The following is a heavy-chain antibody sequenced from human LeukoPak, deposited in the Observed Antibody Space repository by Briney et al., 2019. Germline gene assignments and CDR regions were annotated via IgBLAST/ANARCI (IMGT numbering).Heavy chain of an antibody. J-gene: IGHJ4*02. CDR3: ARQWFGDY. V-gene: IGHV3-11*01. CDR1: GFTFSDYY. D-gene: IGHD3-10*01. Sequence: GGSLILSCAASGFTFSDYYMSWIRQAPGTGLEWLSYITSSGTNVYYADSVKGRFTVSRDNAKNSLYLQMNSLRAEDTAMYYRARQWFGDYWGQGTLVTVSS. CDR2: ITSSGTNV.